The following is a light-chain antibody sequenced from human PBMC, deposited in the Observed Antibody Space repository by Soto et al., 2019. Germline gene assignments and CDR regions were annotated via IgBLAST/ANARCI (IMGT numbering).Light chain of an antibody. CDR2: DDT. CDR1: SSDVGNYND. J-gene: IGLJ3*02. Sequence: QSVLTQPPSVSGSPGQSVTISCTGTSSDVGNYNDVPWYQQPPGTAPKLIIYDDTNRPSGVPHRFSASKSGNTASLTISGLADDEEDDYCRSYDSSLSSWVFGGGTKLTVL. CDR3: RSYDSSLSSWV. V-gene: IGLV2-18*02.